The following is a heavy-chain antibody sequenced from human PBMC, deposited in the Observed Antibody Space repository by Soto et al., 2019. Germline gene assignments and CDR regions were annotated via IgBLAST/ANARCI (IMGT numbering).Heavy chain of an antibody. D-gene: IGHD3-3*01. CDR2: IDPDGGST. CDR1: GYNFANYY. J-gene: IGHJ4*02. Sequence: QVQLVQSGAEVKKPGASVKVFCMASGYNFANYYMHWVRQAPGQGPEWMGIIDPDGGSTSYAQKFQGRVSMTSDTSTSTIYMDLSSLRSEDTAVYYCASLIGVDVLRDYWGQGTLVTVSS. CDR3: ASLIGVDVLRDY. V-gene: IGHV1-46*01.